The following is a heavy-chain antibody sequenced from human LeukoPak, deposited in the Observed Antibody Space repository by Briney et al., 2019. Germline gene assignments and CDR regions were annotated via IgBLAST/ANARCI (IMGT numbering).Heavy chain of an antibody. CDR1: GFTFSTYP. CDR2: IGAGGIST. D-gene: IGHD2-2*01. J-gene: IGHJ4*02. CDR3: AKYIVVDATRTFDY. Sequence: GGSLRLSCGASGFTFSTYPMTWVRQAPGKGLEWVSSIGAGGISTYYADSVKGRFVISRDNSKNTLYLQMSSLRDDDTAVYYCAKYIVVDATRTFDYWGQGTLVTVSS. V-gene: IGHV3-23*01.